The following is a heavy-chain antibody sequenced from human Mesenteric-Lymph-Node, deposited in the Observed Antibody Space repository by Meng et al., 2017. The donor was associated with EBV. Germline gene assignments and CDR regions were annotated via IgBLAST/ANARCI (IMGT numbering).Heavy chain of an antibody. J-gene: IGHJ4*02. V-gene: IGHV4-30-4*01. CDR3: ARGAYEGSGSKFAD. Sequence: VPLKESGPGLVKPSQTLSLTCAVSGGSISSGGYYWTWIRQPPGKGLEWIGYMYSSGSTYYNPSLESRFAMSLDTYKNQFSLRLTSVTAADTALYYCARGAYEGSGSKFADWGQGTLVTVSS. CDR2: MYSSGST. CDR1: GGSISSGGYY. D-gene: IGHD3-10*01.